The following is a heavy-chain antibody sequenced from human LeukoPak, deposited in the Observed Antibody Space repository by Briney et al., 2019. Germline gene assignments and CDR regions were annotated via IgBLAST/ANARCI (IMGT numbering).Heavy chain of an antibody. CDR1: GGSISGYC. CDR3: ARDPGYDFWSGQKGWFDP. V-gene: IGHV4-59*01. Sequence: SETLSLSCIVSGGSISGYCWSWIRQPPGKGPEWIGYVYYSGSTNYNPSLKSRVTISVDTSKNQFSLKLSSVTAADTAVYYCARDPGYDFWSGQKGWFDPWGQGTLVTVSS. J-gene: IGHJ5*02. D-gene: IGHD3-3*01. CDR2: VYYSGST.